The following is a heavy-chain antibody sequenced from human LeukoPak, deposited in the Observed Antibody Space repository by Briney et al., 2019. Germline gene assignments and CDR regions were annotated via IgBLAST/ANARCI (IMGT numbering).Heavy chain of an antibody. V-gene: IGHV3-9*01. Sequence: HAGGSLRLSCAASGFTFDDYAMHWVRQAPGKGLEWVSGISWNSGSIGYADSVKGRFTISRDNAKSSLYLQMNSLRAEDTALYYCAKGLVVVTAALDYWGQGTLVTVSS. D-gene: IGHD2-21*02. CDR2: ISWNSGSI. J-gene: IGHJ4*02. CDR3: AKGLVVVTAALDY. CDR1: GFTFDDYA.